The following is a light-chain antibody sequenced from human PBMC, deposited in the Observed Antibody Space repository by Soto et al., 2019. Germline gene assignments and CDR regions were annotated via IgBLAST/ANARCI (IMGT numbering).Light chain of an antibody. Sequence: HSVLTQPRSVTGAPSERVTISCTGSSSNLGPGYDVHWYQQLPGTAPKLLIYGNTNRPSGVPDRFSGSKSGTSASLAITGLQAEDEADYYCQSHDSSLSGSVFGTGTRSPS. CDR2: GNT. CDR3: QSHDSSLSGSV. CDR1: SSNLGPGYD. J-gene: IGLJ1*01. V-gene: IGLV1-40*01.